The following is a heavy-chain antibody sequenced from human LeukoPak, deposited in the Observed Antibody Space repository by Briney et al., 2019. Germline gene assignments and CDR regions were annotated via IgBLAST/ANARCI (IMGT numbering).Heavy chain of an antibody. CDR3: ARDVGSSGWDLVY. CDR2: IYYIGST. Sequence: SETLPLTCTVSGDSLTSYYWSWIRQPPDKGLEWIGHIYYIGSTNYNPSLKSRVTISLDTPKNQFSLKMSSVTAADTAAYYCARDVGSSGWDLVYWRQGTLVTVSS. V-gene: IGHV4-59*01. D-gene: IGHD6-19*01. CDR1: GDSLTSYY. J-gene: IGHJ4*02.